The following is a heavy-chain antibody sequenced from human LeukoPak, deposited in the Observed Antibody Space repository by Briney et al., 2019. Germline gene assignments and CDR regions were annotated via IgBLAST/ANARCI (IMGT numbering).Heavy chain of an antibody. J-gene: IGHJ6*03. Sequence: ASETLSLTCTVSGGSISSYYWSWIRQPPGKGLEWIGYIYYSGSTNYNPSLKSRVTISVDTSKNQFSLKLSSVTAADTAVYYCARVATVTDNSPYYYYYMDVWGKGTTVTVSS. V-gene: IGHV4-59*01. D-gene: IGHD4-11*01. CDR2: IYYSGST. CDR1: GGSISSYY. CDR3: ARVATVTDNSPYYYYYMDV.